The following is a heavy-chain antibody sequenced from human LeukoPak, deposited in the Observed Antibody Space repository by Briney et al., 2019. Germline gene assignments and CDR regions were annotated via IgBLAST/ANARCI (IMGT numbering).Heavy chain of an antibody. CDR2: IDPKRGVT. V-gene: IGHV1-2*06. J-gene: IGHJ4*02. D-gene: IGHD5-18*01. CDR1: GYTFTDHY. Sequence: ASVKVSCKASGYTFTDHYIHWVREAPGEGLVWMGRIDPKRGVTDYAQKFQGRVAMTRDTSISTVYMELSRLRSDDTAVYYCARGKYRYAVDYWGQGTRVTVPT. CDR3: ARGKYRYAVDY.